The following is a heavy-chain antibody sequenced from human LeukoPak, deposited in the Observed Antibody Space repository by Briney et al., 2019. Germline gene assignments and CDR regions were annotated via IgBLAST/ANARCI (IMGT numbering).Heavy chain of an antibody. CDR1: GFTFSSYA. J-gene: IGHJ4*02. Sequence: GGSLRLSCAASGFTFSSYAMSWVRQAPGKGLEWVSSISGSGAGTYYADSVKGRFTVSRDNSKNTLYLQMNSLRAGDTAVYYCAKDPEGGSGSPWYFEYWGQGTLVTVSS. V-gene: IGHV3-23*01. CDR3: AKDPEGGSGSPWYFEY. CDR2: ISGSGAGT. D-gene: IGHD3-10*01.